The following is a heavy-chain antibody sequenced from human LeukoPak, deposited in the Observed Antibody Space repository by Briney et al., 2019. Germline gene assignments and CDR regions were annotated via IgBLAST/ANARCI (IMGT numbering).Heavy chain of an antibody. J-gene: IGHJ3*01. CDR1: VYTFNGYY. Sequence: ASVTVSCKASVYTFNGYYMLWARQAPGQGLEWMGWINPNNGGTNYAQKFQGRVTMTRDTSISTAYMELSSLRSDDTAIYHCPSIAARNGYYSFGTNAFDVWGQGTMVIVSS. V-gene: IGHV1-2*02. D-gene: IGHD3-22*01. CDR2: INPNNGGT. CDR3: PSIAARNGYYSFGTNAFDV.